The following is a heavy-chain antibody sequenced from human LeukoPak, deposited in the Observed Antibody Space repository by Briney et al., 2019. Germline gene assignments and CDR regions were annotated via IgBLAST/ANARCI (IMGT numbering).Heavy chain of an antibody. CDR2: ISSSGRTI. CDR1: GFTFSSYE. CDR3: ARVKTTVTTLDY. Sequence: GGSLRLSCAVSGFTFSSYEMNWVRQAPGKGLEWVSYISSSGRTIYNADSVKGRFTLSRDNAKNSLYLQMNSLRAEDTAVYYCARVKTTVTTLDYWGQGTLVTVSS. J-gene: IGHJ4*02. D-gene: IGHD4-17*01. V-gene: IGHV3-48*03.